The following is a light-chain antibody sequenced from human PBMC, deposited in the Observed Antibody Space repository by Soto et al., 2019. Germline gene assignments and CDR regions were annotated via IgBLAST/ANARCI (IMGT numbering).Light chain of an antibody. CDR3: DSWDNSLSVVL. V-gene: IGLV1-44*01. CDR2: NNN. J-gene: IGLJ2*01. CDR1: KSSIGTNS. Sequence: SVLTQPPSVSGTPGQRVSISCSGSKSSIGTNSLYWYQKLPGTAPRVLIYNNNQRPSGVPDRFSGSKSGTSASLAIAGLQTGDEADYYCDSWDNSLSVVLFGGGTKVTVL.